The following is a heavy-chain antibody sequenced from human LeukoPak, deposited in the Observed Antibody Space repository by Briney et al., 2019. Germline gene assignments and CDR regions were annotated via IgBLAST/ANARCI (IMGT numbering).Heavy chain of an antibody. CDR2: ITGDGGST. Sequence: EGSLRLSCAASGFTFDDYAMHWVRQAPGKALEWVSLITGDGGSTYYIDSVKGRFTISRDNSKNSLFLQMNSLRPEDTAFYYCAKVKVSDYHYYALDVWGQGTTVTVSS. CDR1: GFTFDDYA. J-gene: IGHJ6*02. CDR3: AKVKVSDYHYYALDV. V-gene: IGHV3-43*02.